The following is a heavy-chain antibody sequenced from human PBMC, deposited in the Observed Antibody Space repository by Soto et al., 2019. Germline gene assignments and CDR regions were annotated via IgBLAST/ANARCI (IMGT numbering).Heavy chain of an antibody. CDR2: ISSSGSYT. J-gene: IGHJ4*02. CDR3: ARDSTGWRAVYDY. V-gene: IGHV3-11*05. CDR1: GFTFSDYY. Sequence: QVQLVESGGGLVQPGGSLRLSCAVSGFTFSDYYMTWIRQVPGKGLEWISYISSSGSYTNYADSVQGRFTISRDNAKNSLYLQMNSLRAEDTAIYYCARDSTGWRAVYDYWGQGTLVTVSS. D-gene: IGHD6-19*01.